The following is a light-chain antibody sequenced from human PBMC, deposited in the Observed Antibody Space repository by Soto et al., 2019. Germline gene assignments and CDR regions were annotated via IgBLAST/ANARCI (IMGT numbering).Light chain of an antibody. Sequence: EIVLTQSPGTLSLSPGERATLSCRASQSVSSSYLAWYQQKPGQAPRRLIYGASSRATGIPDRFSGSGFGTDFTLTISRLEPEDFAVYYCQQYGSSPRTFGKGTKVEIK. CDR2: GAS. V-gene: IGKV3-20*01. CDR1: QSVSSSY. CDR3: QQYGSSPRT. J-gene: IGKJ1*01.